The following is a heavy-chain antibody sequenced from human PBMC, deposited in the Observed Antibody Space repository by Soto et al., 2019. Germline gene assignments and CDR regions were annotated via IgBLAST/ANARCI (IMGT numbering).Heavy chain of an antibody. V-gene: IGHV1-18*01. D-gene: IGHD4-17*01. CDR1: GYTFTTYD. CDR2: ISPYNGNT. Sequence: ASVKVSCKASGYTFTTYDISWVRQAPGQGLEWMGWISPYNGNTNYAQKFQDRVTMTTDTSTSTAYMEVRSLRSDDTAVYYCARILTTDWYFDLWGRGTLVTVSS. CDR3: ARILTTDWYFDL. J-gene: IGHJ2*01.